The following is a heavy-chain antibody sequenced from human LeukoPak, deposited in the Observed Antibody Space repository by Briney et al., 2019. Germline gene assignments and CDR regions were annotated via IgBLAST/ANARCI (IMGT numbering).Heavy chain of an antibody. V-gene: IGHV3-23*01. CDR3: ARDYADYVGYFFFDY. J-gene: IGHJ4*02. Sequence: GGSLRLSCAASGFTFSSYAMSWVRQAPGKGLEWVSVISGGGGSTYYADSAKGRFTISRDNSQNTLYLQMNSLRAEDTAVYYCARDYADYVGYFFFDYWGQGTLVTVSS. CDR2: ISGGGGST. D-gene: IGHD4-17*01. CDR1: GFTFSSYA.